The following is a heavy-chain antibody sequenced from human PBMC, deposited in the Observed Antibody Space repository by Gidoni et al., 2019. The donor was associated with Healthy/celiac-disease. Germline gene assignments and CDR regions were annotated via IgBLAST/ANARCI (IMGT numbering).Heavy chain of an antibody. CDR2: IYHSGST. Sequence: QVQLQESGPGLVKPSGTLSLTCAVSGGSISSSNWWSWVRQPPGKGLEWIGEIYHSGSTNYNPSLKSRVTISVDKSKNQFSLKLSSVTAADTAVYYCASDPRRYCSSTSCYSWGQGTLVTVSS. CDR1: GGSISSSNW. V-gene: IGHV4-4*02. J-gene: IGHJ4*02. D-gene: IGHD2-2*02. CDR3: ASDPRRYCSSTSCYS.